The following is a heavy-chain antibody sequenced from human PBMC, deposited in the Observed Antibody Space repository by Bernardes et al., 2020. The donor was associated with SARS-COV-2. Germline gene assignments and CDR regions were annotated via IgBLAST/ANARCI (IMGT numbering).Heavy chain of an antibody. CDR1: GFTFSSYS. D-gene: IGHD4-4*01. Sequence: GGSLRLSCAASGFTFSSYSMNWVRQAPGKGLEWVSYISMSETTTHYSDAVKGRFTISRDNARNSLYLQMNSLRAEDTAVYYCAINDYNKYEVYYYYGMDVWGQGTTVTVSS. CDR3: AINDYNKYEVYYYYGMDV. J-gene: IGHJ6*02. CDR2: ISMSETTT. V-gene: IGHV3-48*01.